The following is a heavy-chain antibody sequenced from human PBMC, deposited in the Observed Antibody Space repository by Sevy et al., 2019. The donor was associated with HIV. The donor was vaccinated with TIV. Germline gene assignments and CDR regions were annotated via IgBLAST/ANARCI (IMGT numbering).Heavy chain of an antibody. D-gene: IGHD5-18*01. CDR2: IYYSGST. J-gene: IGHJ4*02. CDR1: GGSVSSGNYY. Sequence: SETLSLTCTVSGGSVSSGNYYWSWIRQPPGKGLEWIGYIYYSGSTNYNPSLESRVTISIDTSKNQFSLKLRSVTAADTAGYYCARDNFGYGNYFDYWGQGTLVTVSS. CDR3: ARDNFGYGNYFDY. V-gene: IGHV4-61*01.